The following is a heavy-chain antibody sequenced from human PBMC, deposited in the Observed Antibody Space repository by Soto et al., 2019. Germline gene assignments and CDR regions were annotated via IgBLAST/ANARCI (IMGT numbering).Heavy chain of an antibody. V-gene: IGHV3-11*01. CDR3: ASARHYVDPLDY. J-gene: IGHJ4*02. D-gene: IGHD3-10*02. CDR2: ISSSGSTI. Sequence: DWPGGSLRLSCAASGFTFSDYYMSWIRQAPGKGLEWVSYISSSGSTIYYADSVKGRFTISRDNAKNSLYLQMNSLRAEDTAVYYCASARHYVDPLDYWGQGTLVTVSS. CDR1: GFTFSDYY.